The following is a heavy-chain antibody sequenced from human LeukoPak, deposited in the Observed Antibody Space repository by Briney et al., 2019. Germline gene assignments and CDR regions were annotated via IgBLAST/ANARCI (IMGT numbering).Heavy chain of an antibody. V-gene: IGHV3-23*01. CDR3: AKLRRREYYYGSPRPSNWYFDL. Sequence: PGGSLRLSCAASGFTVNSYAMTWVRQAPGKGLEWVSTINSAGSTFYTDSVKGRFTISRDNSKNTLNLQMNNLRGEDTALYYCAKLRRREYYYGSPRPSNWYFDLWGRGTLVTVSS. CDR2: INSAGST. CDR1: GFTVNSYA. J-gene: IGHJ2*01. D-gene: IGHD3-10*01.